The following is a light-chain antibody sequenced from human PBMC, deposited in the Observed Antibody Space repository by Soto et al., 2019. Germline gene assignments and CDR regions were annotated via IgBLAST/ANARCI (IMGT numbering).Light chain of an antibody. J-gene: IGLJ1*01. CDR1: SSDVGTSNL. V-gene: IGLV2-23*01. CDR2: EGS. CDR3: FSYAGSATSYV. Sequence: QSVLTQPASGSGSRGQSITFSCTIASSDVGTSNLVSWYQQHPGKAPKFMIYEGSKRPSGVSDRFSASQSGNTAYMTISGLHADDEADYYCFSYAGSATSYVFGTGTKVTVL.